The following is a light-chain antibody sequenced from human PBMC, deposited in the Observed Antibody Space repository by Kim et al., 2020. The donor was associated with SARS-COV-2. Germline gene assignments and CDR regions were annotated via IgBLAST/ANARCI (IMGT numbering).Light chain of an antibody. J-gene: IGKJ2*01. V-gene: IGKV3-15*01. CDR3: QHYDNWPPYT. Sequence: EIVMTQSPGTLSVSPGERATLSCRASQSVGKNVAWFQQKLGQAPRLLIYGASTRATDVPPRFSGSGSETEFTLTITSLQSEDFAVYFCQHYDNWPPYTFGQGTKLEI. CDR2: GAS. CDR1: QSVGKN.